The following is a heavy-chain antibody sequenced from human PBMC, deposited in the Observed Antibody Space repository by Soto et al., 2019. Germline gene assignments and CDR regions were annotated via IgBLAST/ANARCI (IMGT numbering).Heavy chain of an antibody. D-gene: IGHD3-22*01. Sequence: PSETLSLTCTVSGGSISSGSYYWGWIRQPPGKGLEWIGSIYYSGSTYYNPSLKSRVTISVDTSKNQFSLKLSSVTAADTAVYYCARAYYYDSSGYPTQHAIDYWGQGTLVTVSS. J-gene: IGHJ4*02. CDR2: IYYSGST. CDR1: GGSISSGSYY. CDR3: ARAYYYDSSGYPTQHAIDY. V-gene: IGHV4-39*01.